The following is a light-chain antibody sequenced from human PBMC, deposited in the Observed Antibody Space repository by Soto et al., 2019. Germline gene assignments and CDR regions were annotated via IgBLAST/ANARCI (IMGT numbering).Light chain of an antibody. CDR1: ESVSNN. CDR2: FAS. CDR3: QQYNKWHLT. Sequence: EIVMTQSPATLSVSPGERATLSCRASESVSNNLAWYQQKPGQAPRLLIYFASTRATGIPARFSGSGSGTEFTLTISSLQSEDFAVYYCQQYNKWHLTFGGGTKVETK. J-gene: IGKJ4*01. V-gene: IGKV3-15*01.